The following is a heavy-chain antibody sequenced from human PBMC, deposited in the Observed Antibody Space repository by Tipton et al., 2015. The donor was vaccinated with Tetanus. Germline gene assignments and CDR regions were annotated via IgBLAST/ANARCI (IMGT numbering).Heavy chain of an antibody. CDR1: GFTFSSYW. Sequence: GSLRLSCAASGFTFSSYWMSWVRQAPGKGLEWVANIKQDGSEKYYVDSVKGRFTISRDNAKNSLYLQMNSLRAEDTAVYYCARGGPTYYYDSSGYWVVYAFDIWGQGTMVTVSS. J-gene: IGHJ3*02. V-gene: IGHV3-7*01. CDR3: ARGGPTYYYDSSGYWVVYAFDI. D-gene: IGHD3-22*01. CDR2: IKQDGSEK.